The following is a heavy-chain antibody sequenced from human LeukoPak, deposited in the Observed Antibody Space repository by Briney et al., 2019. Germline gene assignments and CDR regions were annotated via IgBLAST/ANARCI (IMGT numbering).Heavy chain of an antibody. CDR1: GFTFRSYA. J-gene: IGHJ4*02. CDR3: AKKYAIIMYDY. Sequence: GGSLRLSCAASGFTFRSYAMNWVRQAPGKGLEWVSSISGSGGSTYYADSVKGRFTISRDNSKNTLYLQMNSLRAEDTAVYYCAKKYAIIMYDYWGRGTLVTVSS. V-gene: IGHV3-23*01. D-gene: IGHD5-12*01. CDR2: ISGSGGST.